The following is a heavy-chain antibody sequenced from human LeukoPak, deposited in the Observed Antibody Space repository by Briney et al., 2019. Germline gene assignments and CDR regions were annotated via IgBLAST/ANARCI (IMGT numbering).Heavy chain of an antibody. J-gene: IGHJ6*02. D-gene: IGHD2-15*01. CDR1: GGSISSSSYY. Sequence: SETLSLTCTVSGGSISSSSYYWGWIRQPPGKGLEWIGSIYYSGSTYYNPSLKSRVTISVDTSKNQFSLKLSSVTAADTAVYYCATGSCCRNYYYGMDVWGQGTTVTVSS. V-gene: IGHV4-39*01. CDR2: IYYSGST. CDR3: ATGSCCRNYYYGMDV.